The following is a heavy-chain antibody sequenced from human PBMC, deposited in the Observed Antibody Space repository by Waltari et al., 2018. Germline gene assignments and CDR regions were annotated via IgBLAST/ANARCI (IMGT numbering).Heavy chain of an antibody. CDR2: INSKTEVATT. V-gene: IGHV3-15*01. Sequence: EVQLVESGGRVVKPGESLRLSCVASGFIFTDAWMRWVHQAPGKGLEWVGRINSKTEVATTDDATSVKDRLVISSDDARNTVYLEINSLRPEDTAVYYCSTGWSEYGDYWGQGSLVTVSS. J-gene: IGHJ4*02. CDR3: STGWSEYGDY. D-gene: IGHD6-6*01. CDR1: GFIFTDAW.